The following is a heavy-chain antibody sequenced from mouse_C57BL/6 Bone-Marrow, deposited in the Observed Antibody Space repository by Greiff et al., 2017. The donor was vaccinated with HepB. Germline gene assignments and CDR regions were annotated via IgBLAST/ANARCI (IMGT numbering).Heavy chain of an antibody. CDR3: ARSYYGSSYDYFDY. CDR2: INPSSGYT. CDR1: GYTFTSYT. V-gene: IGHV1-4*01. D-gene: IGHD1-1*01. J-gene: IGHJ2*01. Sequence: QVQLQQSGAELARPGASVKMSCKASGYTFTSYTMHWVNQRPGQGLEWIGYINPSSGYTKYNQKFKDKATLTADKSSSTAYMQLSSLTSEDSAVYYCARSYYGSSYDYFDYWGQGTTLTVSS.